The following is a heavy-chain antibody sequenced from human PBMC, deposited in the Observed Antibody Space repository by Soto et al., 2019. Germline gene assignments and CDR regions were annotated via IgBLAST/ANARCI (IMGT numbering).Heavy chain of an antibody. D-gene: IGHD6-13*01. CDR3: ARGPPAADTDFDS. V-gene: IGHV6-1*01. J-gene: IGHJ4*02. Sequence: SQTLSLTCAISGDSVSGNSASWNWIRQSPSRGLEWLGRTYYRSKWYNDYAVSVKSRITINSDTSKNQFSVQLNSVTPEDTAVYYCARGPPAADTDFDSWGQGTLVTVSS. CDR1: GDSVSGNSAS. CDR2: TYYRSKWYN.